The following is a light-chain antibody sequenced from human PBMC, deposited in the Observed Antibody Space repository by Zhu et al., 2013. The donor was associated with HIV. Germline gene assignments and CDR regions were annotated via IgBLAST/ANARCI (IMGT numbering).Light chain of an antibody. CDR2: AAS. CDR1: QAISTW. J-gene: IGKJ2*01. Sequence: DIQMTQSPSSVSASVGDRVTISCRASQAISTWLVWYQQKPGKAPNLLISAASTLQTGAPSRFSGSGSGTDFTLTISSLQAEDVAVYYCQQYYSSRPYTFGQGTKLEIK. CDR3: QQYYSSRPYT. V-gene: IGKV1-12*01.